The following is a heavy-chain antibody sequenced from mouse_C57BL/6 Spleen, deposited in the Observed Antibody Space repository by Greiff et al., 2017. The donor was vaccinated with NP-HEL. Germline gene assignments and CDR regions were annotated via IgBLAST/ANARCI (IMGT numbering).Heavy chain of an antibody. CDR1: GYTFTDYN. D-gene: IGHD1-1*01. V-gene: IGHV1-18*01. Sequence: VQLQQSGPELVKPGASVKIPCKASGYTFTDYNMDWVKQSHGKSLEWIGDINPNNGGTIYNQKFKGKATLTVDKSSSTAYMGLRSLTSEDTAVDYCASSLTHYYAMDYWGQGTSVTVSS. J-gene: IGHJ4*01. CDR3: ASSLTHYYAMDY. CDR2: INPNNGGT.